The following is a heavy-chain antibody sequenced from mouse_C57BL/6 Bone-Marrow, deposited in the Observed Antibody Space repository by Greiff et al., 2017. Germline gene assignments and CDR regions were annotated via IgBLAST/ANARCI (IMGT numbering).Heavy chain of an antibody. V-gene: IGHV1-69*01. Sequence: QVQLQQPGAELVMPGASVKLSCKASGYTFTSYWMHWVKQRPGQGLEWIGEIDPSDSYTNYNQKFKGKSTLTVDKSSSTAYMQLSSLTSEDSAVYYCARQGDIRGRNPYYAMDYWGQGTSVTVSA. J-gene: IGHJ4*01. CDR1: GYTFTSYW. D-gene: IGHD1-1*01. CDR3: ARQGDIRGRNPYYAMDY. CDR2: IDPSDSYT.